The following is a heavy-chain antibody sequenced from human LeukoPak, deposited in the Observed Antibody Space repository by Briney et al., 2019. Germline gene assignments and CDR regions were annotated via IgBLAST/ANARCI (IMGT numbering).Heavy chain of an antibody. D-gene: IGHD5-24*01. CDR2: IGSGLTT. CDR3: AKGRDGYNSAFDI. CDR1: GFTFSTSA. Sequence: GGSLRLSCVASGFTFSTSALSWVRQAPGKGLEWVSLIGSGLTTLYADSVKGRFTISRDNSKNTLYLQMNSLGAEDTAVYYCAKGRDGYNSAFDIWGQGTMVTVSS. V-gene: IGHV3-23*01. J-gene: IGHJ3*02.